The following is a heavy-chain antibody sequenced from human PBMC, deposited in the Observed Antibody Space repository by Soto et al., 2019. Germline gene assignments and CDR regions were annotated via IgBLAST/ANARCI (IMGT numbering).Heavy chain of an antibody. V-gene: IGHV3-23*01. CDR3: VKSDGVGATSY. CDR1: GFTFSSYA. J-gene: IGHJ4*02. D-gene: IGHD1-26*01. CDR2: ISGSGGST. Sequence: EVQLLESGGGLVQPGGSLRLSCAAYGFTFSSYAMSWVLQAPGKGLEWVSAISGSGGSTYYADSVKGRFTISRDNSKNTLYLQMSSLRAEDKAVYYCVKSDGVGATSYWGQGTLVTVSS.